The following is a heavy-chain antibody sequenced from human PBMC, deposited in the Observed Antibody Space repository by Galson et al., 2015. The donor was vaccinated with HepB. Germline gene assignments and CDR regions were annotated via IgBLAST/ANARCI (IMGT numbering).Heavy chain of an antibody. Sequence: SLRLSCAASGFTFSSYAMHWVRQAPGKGLEWVAVISYDGSNKYYADSVKGRFTISRDNSKNTLYLQMNSLRAEDTAVYYCAREESGSYEVANTPPGYWGQGTLVTVSS. J-gene: IGHJ4*02. CDR3: AREESGSYEVANTPPGY. V-gene: IGHV3-30*04. CDR1: GFTFSSYA. D-gene: IGHD1-26*01. CDR2: ISYDGSNK.